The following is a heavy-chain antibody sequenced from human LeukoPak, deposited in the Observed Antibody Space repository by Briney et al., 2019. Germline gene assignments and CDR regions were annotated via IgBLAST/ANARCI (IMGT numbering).Heavy chain of an antibody. D-gene: IGHD3-3*01. Sequence: GGSLRLSCVASGFTFSSSGMHWVRQAPGKGLEWVAVIWYDGSNEYYADSVKGRFTISRDNSKNTLYLQMNSLRAEDTAVYYCAREFYDFWSGYRRGIYYYYGMDVWGQGTTVTVSS. V-gene: IGHV3-33*08. CDR2: IWYDGSNE. J-gene: IGHJ6*02. CDR1: GFTFSSSG. CDR3: AREFYDFWSGYRRGIYYYYGMDV.